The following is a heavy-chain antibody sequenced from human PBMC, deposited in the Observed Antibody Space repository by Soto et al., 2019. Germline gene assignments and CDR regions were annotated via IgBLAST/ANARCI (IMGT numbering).Heavy chain of an antibody. CDR1: GFTFSSYS. V-gene: IGHV3-21*01. Sequence: EVQLVESGGGLVKPGGSLRLSCAASGFTFSSYSMNWVRQAPGKGLEWVSSISSSGSYIYYADSVKGRFTISRDNAKNSLYLQMNSLRAEDTAVYYCARDRIAAAGTLGYWGQGTLVNLSS. J-gene: IGHJ4*02. D-gene: IGHD6-13*01. CDR2: ISSSGSYI. CDR3: ARDRIAAAGTLGY.